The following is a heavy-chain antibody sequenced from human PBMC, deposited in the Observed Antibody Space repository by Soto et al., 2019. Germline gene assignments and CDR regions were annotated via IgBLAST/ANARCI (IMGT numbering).Heavy chain of an antibody. Sequence: GGLRRSGAGSGWNFGTCSMSWVRQAPGKGLEWVSSISSSSSYIYYADSVKGRFTISRDNAKNSLYLQMNSLRAEDTAVYYCARDTSSIFGVVTDYFDYWGQGP. D-gene: IGHD3-3*01. J-gene: IGHJ4*02. V-gene: IGHV3-21*01. CDR3: ARDTSSIFGVVTDYFDY. CDR1: GWNFGTCS. CDR2: ISSSSSYI.